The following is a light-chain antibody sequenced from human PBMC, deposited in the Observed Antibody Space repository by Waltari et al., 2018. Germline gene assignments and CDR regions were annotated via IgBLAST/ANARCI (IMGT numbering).Light chain of an antibody. CDR1: RSVRGY. CDR2: CAS. Sequence: ENVLTQSPGTRSSSPGERATLSCRASRSVRGYLAWYQQKAGQAPRLLILCASSRATGIPGGFRGSGSGTDFSLTISRLEPEVFAVYYCQHYVRLPATFGQGTKVEI. V-gene: IGKV3-20*01. CDR3: QHYVRLPAT. J-gene: IGKJ1*01.